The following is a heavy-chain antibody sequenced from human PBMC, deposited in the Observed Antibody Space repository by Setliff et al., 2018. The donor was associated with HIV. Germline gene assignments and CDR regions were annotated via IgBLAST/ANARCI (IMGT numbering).Heavy chain of an antibody. CDR2: ISQTRRT. V-gene: IGHV4-34*01. CDR3: ARGRLRTVTSLIKKRASYTWLDP. Sequence: SETLSLTCAVYGGSFSGDYWVWIRQSPGKGLEWIGDISQTRRTNYDPSLKSRVTTSLDTSKNQLSLKLTSVSAADTAVYYCARGRLRTVTSLIKKRASYTWLDPWGQGTLVTVSS. CDR1: GGSFSGDY. J-gene: IGHJ5*02. D-gene: IGHD3-16*01.